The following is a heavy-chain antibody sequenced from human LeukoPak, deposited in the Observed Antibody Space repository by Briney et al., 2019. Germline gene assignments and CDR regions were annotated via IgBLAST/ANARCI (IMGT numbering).Heavy chain of an antibody. J-gene: IGHJ6*02. D-gene: IGHD3-3*01. CDR2: MSPNSGNT. Sequence: ASVKVSCKASGYTFTTHDINWVRQATGQGLEWLGWMSPNSGNTGYAQKFQGRVTMTRNTSISTAYMELSSLRSEDTAVYYCARELRFLEWLLSSRFYYYYYGMDVWGQGTTVTVSS. V-gene: IGHV1-8*01. CDR1: GYTFTTHD. CDR3: ARELRFLEWLLSSRFYYYYYGMDV.